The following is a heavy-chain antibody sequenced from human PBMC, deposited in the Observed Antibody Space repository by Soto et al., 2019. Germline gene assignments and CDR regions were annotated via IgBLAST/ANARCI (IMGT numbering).Heavy chain of an antibody. D-gene: IGHD4-4*01. Sequence: SETLSLTCTFSGGSISSGSYHWSWIRQHPGKGLEWIGNIYYSGSSYYNPSLKSRATISIDTSKDQFSLRLGSVTAADTAVYYCAGVEGSSYYFRHDCWGRGTLVTVSS. CDR3: AGVEGSSYYFRHDC. CDR2: IYYSGSS. CDR1: GGSISSGSYH. V-gene: IGHV4-31*03. J-gene: IGHJ4*02.